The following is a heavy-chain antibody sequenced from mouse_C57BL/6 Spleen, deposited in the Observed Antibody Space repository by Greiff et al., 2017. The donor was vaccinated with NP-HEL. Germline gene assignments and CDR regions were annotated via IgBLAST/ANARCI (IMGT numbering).Heavy chain of an antibody. CDR1: GFTFSDYG. CDR2: ISSGSSTI. CDR3: ARYGSSYGWYFDV. Sequence: EVMLVESGGGLVKPGGSLKLSCAASGFTFSDYGMHWVRQAPEKGLEWVAYISSGSSTIYYADTVKGRFTISRDNAKNTLFLQMTSLRSEDTAMYYCARYGSSYGWYFDVWGTGTTVTVSS. D-gene: IGHD1-1*01. V-gene: IGHV5-17*01. J-gene: IGHJ1*03.